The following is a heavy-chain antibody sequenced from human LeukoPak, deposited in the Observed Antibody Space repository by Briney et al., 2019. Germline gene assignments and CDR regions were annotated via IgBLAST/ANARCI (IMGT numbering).Heavy chain of an antibody. V-gene: IGHV3-74*01. Sequence: GGSLRLSCAASGFTFSGYAMHWVHQAPGKGLVWVSRIKSDGSITSYADSVMGRFTISRDNARNTLFLEMNSLRAEDSAVYYCARDGFLGPVTAYLDYWGQETPVTVSS. CDR3: ARDGFLGPVTAYLDY. J-gene: IGHJ4*02. CDR2: IKSDGSIT. D-gene: IGHD2-21*02. CDR1: GFTFSGYA.